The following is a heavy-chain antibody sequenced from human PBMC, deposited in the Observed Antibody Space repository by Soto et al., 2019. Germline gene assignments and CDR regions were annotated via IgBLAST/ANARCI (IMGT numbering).Heavy chain of an antibody. Sequence: SETLSLTCTVSGGSISSYYWSWIRQPPGKGLEWIGYIYYSGSTNYNPSLKSRVTISVDTSKNQFSLKLSSVTAADTAVYYCATTILGYYYDFWSGSEDAFDIWGQGTMVTVSS. CDR1: GGSISSYY. D-gene: IGHD3-3*01. J-gene: IGHJ3*02. CDR3: ATTILGYYYDFWSGSEDAFDI. V-gene: IGHV4-59*08. CDR2: IYYSGST.